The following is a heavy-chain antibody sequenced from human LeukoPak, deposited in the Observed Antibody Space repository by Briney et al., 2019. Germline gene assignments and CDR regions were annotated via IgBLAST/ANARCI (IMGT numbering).Heavy chain of an antibody. V-gene: IGHV3-7*03. CDR3: ARMVRGVTFDY. D-gene: IGHD3-10*01. Sequence: GGSLRLSCAASGFTFSSYWMSWVRQAPGKGLEWVANIKQDGSEKYYVDYVKGRFTISRDNAKNSLYLQMNSLRAEDTAVYYCARMVRGVTFDYWGQGTLVTVSS. CDR2: IKQDGSEK. CDR1: GFTFSSYW. J-gene: IGHJ4*02.